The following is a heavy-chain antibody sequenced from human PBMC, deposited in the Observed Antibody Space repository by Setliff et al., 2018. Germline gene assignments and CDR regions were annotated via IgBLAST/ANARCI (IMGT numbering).Heavy chain of an antibody. CDR3: AKGGTFRYFDF. CDR1: DGSLSTYY. D-gene: IGHD5-12*01. J-gene: IGHJ4*02. CDR2: VYYSGTA. V-gene: IGHV4-59*01. Sequence: SETLSLTCTVSDGSLSTYYWSWIRQPPGKGLEFIGYVYYSGTANYSPSLRSRLTISVDTSKNQFSLKLRSVTAADTAVYYCAKGGTFRYFDFWGQGAPVTVSS.